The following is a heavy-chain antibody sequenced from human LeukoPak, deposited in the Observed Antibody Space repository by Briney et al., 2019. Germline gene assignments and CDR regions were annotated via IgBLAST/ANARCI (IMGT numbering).Heavy chain of an antibody. CDR2: IYYSGST. CDR3: ARGYHSSSLDY. V-gene: IGHV4-59*01. J-gene: IGHJ4*02. Sequence: PSETLSLTCTVSGGSISSYYWSWIRQPPGKGLEWIGYIYYSGSTNYNPSLKSRVTISVDTSKNQFSLTLSSVTAADTAVYYCARGYHSSSLDYWGQGTLVTVSS. CDR1: GGSISSYY. D-gene: IGHD6-13*01.